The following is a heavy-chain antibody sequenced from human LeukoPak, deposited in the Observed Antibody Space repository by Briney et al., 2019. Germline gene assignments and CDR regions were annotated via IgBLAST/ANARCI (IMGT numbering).Heavy chain of an antibody. Sequence: GGSLRLSCAASGFIVNSYAMSWVRQAPGKGLAWVSLIYSDGVTQYADSAKGRFTISRDNSKTSRYLQMNSLRTEDTAVYYCRKGPRRCTGCDGFDILGQGTMVTVSS. J-gene: IGHJ3*02. CDR1: GFIVNSYA. D-gene: IGHD1-14*01. CDR2: IYSDGVT. CDR3: RKGPRRCTGCDGFDI. V-gene: IGHV3-53*05.